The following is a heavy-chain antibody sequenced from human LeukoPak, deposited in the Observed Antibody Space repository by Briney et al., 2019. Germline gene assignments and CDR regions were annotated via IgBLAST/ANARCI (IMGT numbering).Heavy chain of an antibody. V-gene: IGHV3-53*01. CDR2: IYSGGST. Sequence: TGGSLRLSCAASGFTFSNAWMSWVRQAPGKGLEWVSVIYSGGSTYYADSVKGRFTISRDNSKNTLYLQMNSLRAEDTAVYYCARGFDSSGWYGGYWGQGTLVTVSS. CDR3: ARGFDSSGWYGGY. CDR1: GFTFSNAW. J-gene: IGHJ4*02. D-gene: IGHD6-19*01.